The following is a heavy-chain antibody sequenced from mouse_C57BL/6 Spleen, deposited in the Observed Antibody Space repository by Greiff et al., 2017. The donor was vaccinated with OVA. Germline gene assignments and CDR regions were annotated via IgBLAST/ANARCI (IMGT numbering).Heavy chain of an antibody. Sequence: VQLQQPGAELVRPGTSVKLSCKASGYTFTSYWMHWVKQRPGQGLEWIGVIAPSDSYTKYNQKFKGKATLTVDTSSSTAYMQLSSLTSEDSAVYYCARGTPLDDWGQGTTLTVSS. CDR3: ARGTPLDD. V-gene: IGHV1-59*01. CDR1: GYTFTSYW. D-gene: IGHD3-3*01. CDR2: IAPSDSYT. J-gene: IGHJ2*01.